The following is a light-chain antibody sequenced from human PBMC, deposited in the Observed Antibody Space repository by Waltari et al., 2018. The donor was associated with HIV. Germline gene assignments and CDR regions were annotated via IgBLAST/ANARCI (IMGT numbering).Light chain of an antibody. CDR3: QVWDSTTDEGV. CDR2: DDS. V-gene: IGLV3-21*02. Sequence: SYVLTQPPSVSVAPGQTATITCGGNNIKSKNVHWYRQRPGQAPTLVVYDDSARPSGIPVRFSGSHSENTATLTISRVEAGDEADYYCQVWDSTTDEGVFGGGTKLAVL. J-gene: IGLJ2*01. CDR1: NIKSKN.